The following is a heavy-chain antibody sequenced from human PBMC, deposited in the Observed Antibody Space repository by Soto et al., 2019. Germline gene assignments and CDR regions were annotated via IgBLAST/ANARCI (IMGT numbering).Heavy chain of an antibody. D-gene: IGHD6-19*01. J-gene: IGHJ5*02. Sequence: GGSLRLSCAASGFTFSSSPMHWVRQFPGRGLQWLAVVSPDGNGKTYADSVKGRFTISRDNSRNTLDLQVNNLTPEDTSVYYCAREGGSSGRAGFFDPWGQGTLVTVS. V-gene: IGHV3-30*04. CDR1: GFTFSSSP. CDR3: AREGGSSGRAGFFDP. CDR2: VSPDGNGK.